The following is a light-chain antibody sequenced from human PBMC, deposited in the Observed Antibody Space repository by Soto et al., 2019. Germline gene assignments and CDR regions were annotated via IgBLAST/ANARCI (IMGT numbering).Light chain of an antibody. CDR3: QQYGTSHT. V-gene: IGKV3-20*01. J-gene: IGKJ4*01. CDR1: QTMTRAY. Sequence: EIVLMQSPGTLSLSPGERATLSCRASQTMTRAYVAWYQQKPGQAPRLLIYAASYRATGIPDRFSGSGSGTDFTLTISSLETEDFAVYYCQQYGTSHTFGGGTKVDI. CDR2: AAS.